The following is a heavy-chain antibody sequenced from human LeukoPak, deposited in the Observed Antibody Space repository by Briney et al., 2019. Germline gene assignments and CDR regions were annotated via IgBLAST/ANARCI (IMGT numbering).Heavy chain of an antibody. CDR3: ARDLIAVAGDVLDY. D-gene: IGHD6-19*01. Sequence: SCKASGGTFSSYAMHWVRQAPGKGLEWVAVISYDGSNKYYADSVKGRFTISRDNSKNTLYLQMNSLRAEDTAVYYCARDLIAVAGDVLDYWGQGTLVTVSS. CDR2: ISYDGSNK. CDR1: GGTFSSYA. V-gene: IGHV3-30-3*01. J-gene: IGHJ4*02.